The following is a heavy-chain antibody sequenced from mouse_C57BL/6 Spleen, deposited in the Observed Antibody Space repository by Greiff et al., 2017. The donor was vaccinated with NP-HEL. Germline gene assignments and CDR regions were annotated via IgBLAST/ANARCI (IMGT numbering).Heavy chain of an antibody. J-gene: IGHJ2*01. CDR3: ARWTTVIFVY. D-gene: IGHD1-1*01. CDR1: GYTFTSYW. V-gene: IGHV1-50*01. CDR2: IDPSDSYT. Sequence: QVQLQQPGAELVKPGASVKLSCKASGYTFTSYWMQWVKQRPGQGLEWIGEIDPSDSYTNYNQKFKGKATLTVDTSSSTAYMQLSSLTSEDSAVYYCARWTTVIFVYWGQGTTLTVSS.